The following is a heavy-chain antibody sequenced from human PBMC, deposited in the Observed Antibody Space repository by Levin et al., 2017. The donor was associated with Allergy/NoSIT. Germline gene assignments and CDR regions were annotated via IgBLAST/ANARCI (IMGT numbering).Heavy chain of an antibody. CDR2: ISSNGGST. D-gene: IGHD4-23*01. CDR3: ARDYGGNLLDY. J-gene: IGHJ4*02. CDR1: GFTFSSYA. Sequence: QAGGSLRLSCAASGFTFSSYAMHWVRQAPGKGLEYVSAISSNGGSTYYANSVKGRFTISRDNSKNTLYLQMGSLRAEDMAVYYCARDYGGNLLDYWGQGTLVTVSA. V-gene: IGHV3-64*01.